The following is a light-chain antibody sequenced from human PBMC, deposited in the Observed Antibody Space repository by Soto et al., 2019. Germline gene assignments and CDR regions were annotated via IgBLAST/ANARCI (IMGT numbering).Light chain of an antibody. CDR2: GAS. J-gene: IGKJ1*01. Sequence: DIQLTQSPPTLSASVGDRVTITCRASQSIRYCLAWYQQMPGKAHGLLIYGASSYQSGVRARFSGSASRTIYTHSICSLRSENYASCFCARQNRNSRASGQGTKVHIK. CDR3: ARQNRNSRA. V-gene: IGKV1-5*01. CDR1: QSIRYC.